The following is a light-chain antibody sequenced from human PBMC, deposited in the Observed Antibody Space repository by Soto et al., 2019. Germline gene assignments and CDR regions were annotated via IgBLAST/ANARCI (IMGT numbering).Light chain of an antibody. Sequence: EIVMTQSPVSLSVSPGERATFSCRASQSIRSDLAWYQQKPGQAPRLLIYGASTKATGIPARFSGSGSGTEYTLTISRLQAEDCAVYDCQHYNIWPYTFGQGTKLE. J-gene: IGKJ2*01. CDR1: QSIRSD. V-gene: IGKV3-15*01. CDR3: QHYNIWPYT. CDR2: GAS.